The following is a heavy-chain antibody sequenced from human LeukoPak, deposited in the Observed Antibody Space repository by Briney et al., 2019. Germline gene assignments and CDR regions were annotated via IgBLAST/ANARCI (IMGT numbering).Heavy chain of an antibody. Sequence: VASVKVSCKASGYTFTSYGISWVRQAPGQGLEWMGWISAYNGNTNYAQKLQGRVTMTTDTSTSTAYMELRSLRSDDTAVYYCARDQQYFDWLPRGHFDYWGQGTLVTVSS. V-gene: IGHV1-18*01. D-gene: IGHD3-9*01. J-gene: IGHJ4*02. CDR1: GYTFTSYG. CDR2: ISAYNGNT. CDR3: ARDQQYFDWLPRGHFDY.